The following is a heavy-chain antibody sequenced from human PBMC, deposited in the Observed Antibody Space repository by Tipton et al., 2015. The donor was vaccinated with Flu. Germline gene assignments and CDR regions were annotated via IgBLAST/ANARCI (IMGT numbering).Heavy chain of an antibody. CDR2: ISGSADRT. CDR3: ARGYDILTDGGGYFDY. CDR1: GFSFDTYA. J-gene: IGHJ4*02. Sequence: SLRLSCAATGFSFDTYAMSWVRQAPGKGLEWVSIISGSADRTYYADSVKGRFTVSRDNSKNTLYLQMNRLGVEDTAVYYCARGYDILTDGGGYFDYWGQGTLVTVSS. V-gene: IGHV3-23*01. D-gene: IGHD3-9*01.